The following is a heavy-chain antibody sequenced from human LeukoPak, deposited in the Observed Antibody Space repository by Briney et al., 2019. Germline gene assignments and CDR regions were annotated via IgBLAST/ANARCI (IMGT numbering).Heavy chain of an antibody. J-gene: IGHJ4*02. D-gene: IGHD4-23*01. V-gene: IGHV3-23*01. CDR1: GFSFSIYG. Sequence: GGSLRLSCAASGFSFSIYGMSWVRQAPGKGLEWVSAISGSGGSTNYADSVKGRFTISRDNSKNTLYLQMNSLRAEDTAVYYCAKGSARRWFWYFDYWGKGTLVTVSS. CDR2: ISGSGGST. CDR3: AKGSARRWFWYFDY.